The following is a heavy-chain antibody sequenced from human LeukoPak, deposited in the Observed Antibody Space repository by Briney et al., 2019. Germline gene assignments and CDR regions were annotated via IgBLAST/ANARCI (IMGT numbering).Heavy chain of an antibody. D-gene: IGHD3-22*01. CDR2: ISVSATNT. J-gene: IGHJ1*01. CDR1: GFTFSSYA. V-gene: IGHV3-23*01. CDR3: ATITSMRVVLIS. Sequence: GGSLRLSRAASGFTFSSYAMHWVRQAPGKGLEWVSTISVSATNTYYADSVKGRFTISRDNSKNTLYLQMNSLRADDTAVYYCATITSMRVVLISWGQGTLVTVSS.